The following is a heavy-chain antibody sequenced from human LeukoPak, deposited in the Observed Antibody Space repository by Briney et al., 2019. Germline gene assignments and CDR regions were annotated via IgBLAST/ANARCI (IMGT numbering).Heavy chain of an antibody. CDR3: ARSGAVAGSWFDP. J-gene: IGHJ5*02. CDR2: MNPNSGNT. Sequence: ASVKVSCKASGYTFITYDINWVRQATGQGLEWMGRMNPNSGNTGYAQNFQGRVTMTRNTSISTAYMELSSLRSEDTAVYYCARSGAVAGSWFDPWGQGTLVTVSS. V-gene: IGHV1-8*01. CDR1: GYTFITYD. D-gene: IGHD6-19*01.